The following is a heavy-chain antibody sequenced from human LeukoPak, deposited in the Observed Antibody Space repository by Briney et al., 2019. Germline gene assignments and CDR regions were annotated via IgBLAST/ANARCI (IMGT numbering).Heavy chain of an antibody. CDR1: GFTFSSYW. CDR2: IKEDGSDK. Sequence: GGSLRLSCAASGFTFSSYWMTWVRQAPGKGLEWVASIKEDGSDKYYVDSVKGRFTISRDNAKNSLYVQMNSLRAEDTAVYYCARDPSSGWYLKGRFDPWGQGTLVTVSS. CDR3: ARDPSSGWYLKGRFDP. V-gene: IGHV3-7*01. D-gene: IGHD6-19*01. J-gene: IGHJ5*02.